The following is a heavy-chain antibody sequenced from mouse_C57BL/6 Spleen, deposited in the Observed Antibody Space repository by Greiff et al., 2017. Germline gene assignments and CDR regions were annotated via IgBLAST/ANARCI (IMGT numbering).Heavy chain of an antibody. CDR3: ARPRYGSSYYFDY. J-gene: IGHJ2*01. CDR1: GFTFSSYT. V-gene: IGHV5-9*01. D-gene: IGHD1-1*01. Sequence: EVKLMESGGGLVKPGGSLTLSCAASGFTFSSYTMPWVRQTPVKRLEWVATISGGGGNTSYPDSVKGRFTISGDNAKNTLYLQLSSLRSEDTALYYCARPRYGSSYYFDYWGQGTTLTVSS. CDR2: ISGGGGNT.